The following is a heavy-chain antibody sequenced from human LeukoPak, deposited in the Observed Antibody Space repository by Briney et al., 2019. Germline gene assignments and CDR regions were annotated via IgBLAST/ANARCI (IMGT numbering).Heavy chain of an antibody. CDR3: ARAPYYYYYGMDV. CDR2: INSDGSST. J-gene: IGHJ6*02. V-gene: IGHV3-74*01. Sequence: GGSLRLSCAASGFTFSSSWMHWVRQAPEKGLVWVSRINSDGSSTSYADSVKGRFTISRDNSKNTLYLQMNSLRAEDTAVYYCARAPYYYYYGMDVWGQGTTVTVSS. CDR1: GFTFSSSW.